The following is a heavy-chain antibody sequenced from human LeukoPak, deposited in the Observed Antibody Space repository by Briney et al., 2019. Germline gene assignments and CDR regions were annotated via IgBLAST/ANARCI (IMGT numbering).Heavy chain of an antibody. V-gene: IGHV3-23*01. CDR1: GFTFSSYG. CDR3: AKDYLAAIRGYYYMDV. J-gene: IGHJ6*03. D-gene: IGHD3-10*01. Sequence: GGSLRLSCAASGFTFSSYGMSWVRQAPGKGLEWVSAISGSGGSTYYADSVKGRFTISRDNSKNTLYLQMNSLRAEDTAVYYCAKDYLAAIRGYYYMDVWGKGTTVTISS. CDR2: ISGSGGST.